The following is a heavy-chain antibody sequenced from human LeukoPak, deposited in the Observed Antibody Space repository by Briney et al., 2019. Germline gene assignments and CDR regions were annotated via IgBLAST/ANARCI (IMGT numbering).Heavy chain of an antibody. Sequence: PGGSPRLSCAVSGFTFRSNWMGWVRQAPGKGLEWVANIKQDGSEKYYVDSVKGRFTISRDNAKNSLYLQMNSLRAEDTAIYYCATDRKSLFDYWGQGTLVTVSS. J-gene: IGHJ4*02. V-gene: IGHV3-7*04. CDR2: IKQDGSEK. CDR3: ATDRKSLFDY. CDR1: GFTFRSNW.